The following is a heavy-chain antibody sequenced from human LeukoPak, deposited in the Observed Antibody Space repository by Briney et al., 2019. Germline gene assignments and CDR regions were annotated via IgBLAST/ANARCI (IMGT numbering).Heavy chain of an antibody. CDR1: GFTFTSSA. D-gene: IGHD1-1*01. CDR3: ARDSGKELERRGPFDY. J-gene: IGHJ4*02. Sequence: SVKVSCEASGFTFTSSAVQWVRQARGQRLEWIGWIVVGSGNTNYAQKFQERVTITRDMSTSTAYMELSSLRSEDTAVYYCARDSGKELERRGPFDYWGQGTLVTVSS. CDR2: IVVGSGNT. V-gene: IGHV1-58*01.